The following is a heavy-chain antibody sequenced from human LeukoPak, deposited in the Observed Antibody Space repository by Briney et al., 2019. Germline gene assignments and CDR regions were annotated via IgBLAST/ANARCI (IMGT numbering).Heavy chain of an antibody. CDR2: IIPIFGTA. V-gene: IGHV1-69*13. Sequence: SVKVSCKASGGTFISYAISWVRQAPGQGLEWMGGIIPIFGTANYAQKFQGRVTITADESTSTAYMELSSLRSEDTAVYYCAQYCGGDCYWYNWFDPWGQGTLVTVSS. D-gene: IGHD2-21*01. CDR1: GGTFISYA. CDR3: AQYCGGDCYWYNWFDP. J-gene: IGHJ5*02.